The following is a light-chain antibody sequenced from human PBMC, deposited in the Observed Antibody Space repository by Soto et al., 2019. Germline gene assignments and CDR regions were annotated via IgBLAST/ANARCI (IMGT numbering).Light chain of an antibody. CDR3: QQDGNLPFT. CDR2: DAS. CDR1: QSVSNTF. V-gene: IGKV3-20*01. J-gene: IGKJ2*01. Sequence: EIVLLQSPSTLSLSPGERATLSCRASQSVSNTFLSWYQQKPGQAPRLLFFDASSRATGIPDRFSGSGSGTDFTLTISRLEPEDFAVYFCQQDGNLPFTFGQGTKLEI.